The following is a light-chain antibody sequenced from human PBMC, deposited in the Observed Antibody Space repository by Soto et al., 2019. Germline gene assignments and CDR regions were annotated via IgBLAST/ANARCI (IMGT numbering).Light chain of an antibody. CDR3: QQYDNLLRT. CDR1: QDISNY. V-gene: IGKV1-33*01. CDR2: DAS. Sequence: DIQMPQSPSSLSASVGDRVTITCQASQDISNYLNWYQQKPGKAPKLLIYDASNLETGVPSRFSGSGSGTDFTVTISSLQPEDIATYYCQQYDNLLRTFGQGTKVEIK. J-gene: IGKJ1*01.